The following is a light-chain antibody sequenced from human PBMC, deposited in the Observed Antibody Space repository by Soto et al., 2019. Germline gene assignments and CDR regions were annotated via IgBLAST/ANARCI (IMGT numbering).Light chain of an antibody. J-gene: IGKJ1*01. CDR3: QKYNSAHGT. V-gene: IGKV1-27*01. CDR1: QGISNY. Sequence: DIQMTQSPSSLSASVGDRVTITCRASQGISNYLAWYQQKPGKVPKLLIYAASTLQSGVPSRFSASGSGTDLTLTISSLQPEDVATYYCQKYNSAHGTFGQGTKVEIK. CDR2: AAS.